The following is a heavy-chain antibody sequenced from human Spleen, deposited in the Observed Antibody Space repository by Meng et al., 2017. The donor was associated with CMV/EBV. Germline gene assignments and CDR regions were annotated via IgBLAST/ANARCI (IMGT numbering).Heavy chain of an antibody. Sequence: GESLKISCAASGFTFSNAWMNWVRQAPGKGLEWVGRIKSKTDGGTTDYAAPVKGRFTISRDDSKNTLYLQMNSLKTEDTAVYYCTTVFGSNTGDYWGQGTLVTVSS. CDR1: GFTFSNAW. D-gene: IGHD3-3*01. J-gene: IGHJ4*02. V-gene: IGHV3-15*01. CDR3: TTVFGSNTGDY. CDR2: IKSKTDGGTT.